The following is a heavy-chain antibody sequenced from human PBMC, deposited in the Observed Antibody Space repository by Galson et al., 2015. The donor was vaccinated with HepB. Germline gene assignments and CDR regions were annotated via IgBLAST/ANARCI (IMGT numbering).Heavy chain of an antibody. CDR2: ISGSGGST. J-gene: IGHJ4*02. CDR3: AKDGGAGLVIAYSDY. CDR1: GFTFSSYA. Sequence: SLRLSCAASGFTFSSYAMSWVRQAPGKGLEWVSAISGSGGSTYYADSVKGRFTISRDNSKNTLYLQMNSLRAEDTAVYYCAKDGGAGLVIAYSDYWGQGTLVTVSS. V-gene: IGHV3-23*01. D-gene: IGHD3-3*01.